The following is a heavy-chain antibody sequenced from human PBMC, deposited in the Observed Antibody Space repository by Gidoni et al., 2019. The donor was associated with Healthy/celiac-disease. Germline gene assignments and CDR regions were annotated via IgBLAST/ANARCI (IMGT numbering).Heavy chain of an antibody. J-gene: IGHJ3*02. Sequence: EVQLLESGGGLVQPGGSLRLSCAASGFTFSSYAMRWVRQAPGKGLEWVSAISGSGGSTYYADSVKGRFTISRDNSKNTLYLQMNSLRAEDTAVYYCAKDDVERDAFDIWGQGTMVTVSS. CDR3: AKDDVERDAFDI. V-gene: IGHV3-23*01. D-gene: IGHD3-3*01. CDR2: ISGSGGST. CDR1: GFTFSSYA.